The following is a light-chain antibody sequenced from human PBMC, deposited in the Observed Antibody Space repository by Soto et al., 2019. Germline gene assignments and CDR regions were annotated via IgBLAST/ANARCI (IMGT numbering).Light chain of an antibody. Sequence: DIQMTQSPSTLSASVGDRVTITCRASQSISSWLAWYQQKPGKAPKLLIYDASSLESGVPSRFSGSGSGTXFXXTIXXLQPXDXXXYYCQQYNSYSLYTFGQGTKLEIK. CDR1: QSISSW. J-gene: IGKJ2*01. CDR3: QQYNSYSLYT. CDR2: DAS. V-gene: IGKV1-5*01.